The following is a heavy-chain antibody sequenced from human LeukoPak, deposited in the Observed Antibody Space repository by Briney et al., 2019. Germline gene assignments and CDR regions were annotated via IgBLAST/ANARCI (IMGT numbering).Heavy chain of an antibody. D-gene: IGHD6-13*01. V-gene: IGHV4-34*01. CDR1: GGSISSYY. J-gene: IGHJ6*03. CDR3: ARRSSPYYYYYMDV. CDR2: INHSGST. Sequence: SETLSLTCTVSGGSISSYYWSWIRQPPGKGLEWIGEINHSGSTNYNPSLKSRVTISVDTSKNQFSLKLSSVTAADTAVYYCARRSSPYYYYYMDVWGKGTTVTVSS.